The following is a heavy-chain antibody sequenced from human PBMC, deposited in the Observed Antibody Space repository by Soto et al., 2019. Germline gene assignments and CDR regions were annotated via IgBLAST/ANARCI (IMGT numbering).Heavy chain of an antibody. V-gene: IGHV4-30-2*01. J-gene: IGHJ3*02. CDR1: GGSISSGGYS. CDR2: IYHSGST. CDR3: AIVVGYYDSSGYYSLNAFDI. D-gene: IGHD3-22*01. Sequence: SETLSLTCAVSGGSISSGGYSWSWIRQPPGKGLERIGYIYHSGSTYYNKSLKSRVTISVDRSKKQFSLKLSSVTAADTAVYYCAIVVGYYDSSGYYSLNAFDIWGQGTMVTVSS.